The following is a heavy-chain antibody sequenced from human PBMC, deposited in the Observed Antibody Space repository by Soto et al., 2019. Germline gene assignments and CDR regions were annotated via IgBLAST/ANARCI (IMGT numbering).Heavy chain of an antibody. D-gene: IGHD3-9*01. CDR2: ISSSISYT. CDR3: ARDADILTGSDAFDI. J-gene: IGHJ3*02. CDR1: GFTFSDYY. V-gene: IGHV3-11*05. Sequence: QVQLVESGGGLVKPQGSLRLSCAASGFTFSDYYMSWIRQAPGKGLEWVSYISSSISYTNYADSVKGRFTISRDNAKNSLYLHMNSLRAEDTAVYYCARDADILTGSDAFDIWGQGRMVTVSS.